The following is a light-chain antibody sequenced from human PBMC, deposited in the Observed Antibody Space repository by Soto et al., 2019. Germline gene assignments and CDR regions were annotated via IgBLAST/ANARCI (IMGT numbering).Light chain of an antibody. CDR3: QQYDSSPSSFT. CDR2: GAS. Sequence: EIVLTQSPGTLSLSPGERATLSCRASQSVSGSSLAWYQQKPGQAPRLLIYGASSRATGNPDRFSGSGSGTDFTLTINRLEPEDFAVYYCQQYDSSPSSFTFGPGTKVDI. J-gene: IGKJ3*01. CDR1: QSVSGSS. V-gene: IGKV3-20*01.